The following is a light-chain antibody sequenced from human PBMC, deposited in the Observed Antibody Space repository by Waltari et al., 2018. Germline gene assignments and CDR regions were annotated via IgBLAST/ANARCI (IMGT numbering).Light chain of an antibody. CDR1: TSTNGINS. J-gene: IGLJ3*02. V-gene: IGLV1-47*01. CDR2: RAN. CDR3: AAWDDSLSTWV. Sequence: QSVLTQPPPAPGTPGQRVSLPCSGSTSTNGINSVHWSQQFPGPAPNPIIYRANGRPSGVPDRFSGSKSGTSASLAISGLRSEDEADYFCAAWDDSLSTWVFGGRTKLTVL.